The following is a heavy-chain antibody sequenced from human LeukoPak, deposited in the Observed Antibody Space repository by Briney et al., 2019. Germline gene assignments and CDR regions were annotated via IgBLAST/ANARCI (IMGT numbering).Heavy chain of an antibody. CDR1: GGSISNDY. J-gene: IGHJ5*02. Sequence: SETLSLTCTVSGGSISNDYWSWIRQPPGKGLECIGYIYYTGSTNYNPSLKSRVTISVDTSKNQFSLKLSSVTAADTAVYYCARDGYYYGSGGFDPWGQGTLVTVSS. V-gene: IGHV4-59*01. CDR3: ARDGYYYGSGGFDP. CDR2: IYYTGST. D-gene: IGHD3-10*01.